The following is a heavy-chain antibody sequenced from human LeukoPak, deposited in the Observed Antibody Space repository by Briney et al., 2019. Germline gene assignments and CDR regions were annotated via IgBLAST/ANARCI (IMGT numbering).Heavy chain of an antibody. D-gene: IGHD3-22*01. Sequence: ASVKVSCKASGYTFTNYAMNWVRQAPGQGLDGMGWINTNTGNPTYAQDFTGRFVFSLDTSVSTAYLQISSLKAEDTAVYYCARLYWYYYDNGPGGSDAFDFWGQGTMVTVSS. CDR2: INTNTGNP. J-gene: IGHJ3*01. CDR3: ARLYWYYYDNGPGGSDAFDF. CDR1: GYTFTNYA. V-gene: IGHV7-4-1*02.